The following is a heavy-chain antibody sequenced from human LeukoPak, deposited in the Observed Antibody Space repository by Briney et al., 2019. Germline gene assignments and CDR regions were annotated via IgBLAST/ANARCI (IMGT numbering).Heavy chain of an antibody. Sequence: SETLSLTCTVSGGSISSGGYYWSWIRQHPGKGLEWIGYIYHSGSTYYNPSLKSRVTISVDRSKNQFSLKLSSVTAADTAVYYCATSEGAPGGFDIWGQGTMVTVSS. CDR2: IYHSGST. D-gene: IGHD3-16*01. V-gene: IGHV4-30-2*01. CDR3: ATSEGAPGGFDI. CDR1: GGSISSGGYY. J-gene: IGHJ3*02.